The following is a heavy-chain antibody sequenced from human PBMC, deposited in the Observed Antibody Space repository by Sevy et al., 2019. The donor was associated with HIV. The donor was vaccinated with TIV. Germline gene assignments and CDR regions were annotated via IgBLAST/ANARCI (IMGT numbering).Heavy chain of an antibody. V-gene: IGHV3-23*01. CDR1: GFTFSSYA. Sequence: GGSLRLSCAASGFTFSSYAMSWVRQAPGKGLEWVSAISGSGGSTYYADSVKGRFTISRDNSKNTLYLQMNSLRAEDTAVYYCAKLARRGVAVAGTSPNWFDPWGQGTLVTVSS. CDR2: ISGSGGST. D-gene: IGHD6-19*01. CDR3: AKLARRGVAVAGTSPNWFDP. J-gene: IGHJ5*02.